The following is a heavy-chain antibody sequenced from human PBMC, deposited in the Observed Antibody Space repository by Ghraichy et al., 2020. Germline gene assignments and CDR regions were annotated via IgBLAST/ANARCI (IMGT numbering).Heavy chain of an antibody. Sequence: SETLSLTCTVSGGSISSSSYYWGWIRQPPGKGLEWIGSIYYSGSTYYNPSLKSRVTISVDTSKNQFSLKLSSVTAADTAVYYCARQYYYGSGSYFIGWLAERTFDYWGQGTLVTVSS. J-gene: IGHJ4*02. CDR1: GGSISSSSYY. CDR2: IYYSGST. D-gene: IGHD3-10*01. CDR3: ARQYYYGSGSYFIGWLAERTFDY. V-gene: IGHV4-39*07.